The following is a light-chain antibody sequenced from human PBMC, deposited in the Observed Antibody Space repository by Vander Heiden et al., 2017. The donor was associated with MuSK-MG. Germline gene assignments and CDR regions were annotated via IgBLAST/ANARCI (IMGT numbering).Light chain of an antibody. CDR2: GAS. J-gene: IGKJ2*01. V-gene: IGKV3-15*01. Sequence: EIVMTQSPATLSVSPGERATLSCRASQSVSSNLAWYQQKPGQAPRLLIYGASTRDTGIPARFSGSGYGTEFTLTISSRQSEDFALYYCQQNNNWHPYTFGQGTKLEIK. CDR1: QSVSSN. CDR3: QQNNNWHPYT.